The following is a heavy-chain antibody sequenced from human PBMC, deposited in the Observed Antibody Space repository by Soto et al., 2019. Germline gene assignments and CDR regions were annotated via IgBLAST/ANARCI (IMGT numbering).Heavy chain of an antibody. CDR2: INQDGSKK. J-gene: IGHJ5*02. V-gene: IGHV3-7*01. Sequence: PGGSLRLSCAASGFTFTTYLMDWVRQTPEKGLEWVANINQDGSKKNYVGSVKGRFTISRDNAKNSLYLQMSSLTAEDSALYYCSRSLNAWGQGTLVTVSS. D-gene: IGHD2-8*01. CDR1: GFTFTTYL. CDR3: SRSLNA.